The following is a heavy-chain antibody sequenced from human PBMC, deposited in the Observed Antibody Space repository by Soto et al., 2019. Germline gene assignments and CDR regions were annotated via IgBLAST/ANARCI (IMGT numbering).Heavy chain of an antibody. CDR3: ARAILYCSGGSCYSVYAFDI. J-gene: IGHJ3*02. CDR2: INHSGST. D-gene: IGHD2-15*01. CDR1: GGSFSGYY. Sequence: SETLSLTCAVYGGSFSGYYWSWIRQPPGKGLEWIGEINHSGSTNYNPSLKSRVTISVDTSKNQFSLKLSSVTAADTAVYYCARAILYCSGGSCYSVYAFDIWGQGTTVTVSS. V-gene: IGHV4-34*01.